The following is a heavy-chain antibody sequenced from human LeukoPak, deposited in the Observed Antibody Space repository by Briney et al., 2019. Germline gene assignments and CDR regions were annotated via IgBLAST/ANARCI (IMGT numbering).Heavy chain of an antibody. CDR1: GFTFSSYW. J-gene: IGHJ3*02. D-gene: IGHD2-21*02. CDR3: AKALVVVTAIPNDAFDI. CDR2: IKQDGSEK. V-gene: IGHV3-7*03. Sequence: GGSLRLSCAASGFTFSSYWMSWVRQAPGKGLEWVANIKQDGSEKYYVDSVKGRFTISRDNAKNSLYLQMNSLRAEDTALYYCAKALVVVTAIPNDAFDIWGQGTMVTVSS.